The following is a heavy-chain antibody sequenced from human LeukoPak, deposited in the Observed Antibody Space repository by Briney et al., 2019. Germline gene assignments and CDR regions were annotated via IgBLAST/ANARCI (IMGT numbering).Heavy chain of an antibody. D-gene: IGHD3-3*01. CDR2: INHSGST. V-gene: IGHV4-34*01. Sequence: PSETLSLTCAVYGGSSSGYYWSWIRQPPGKGLEWIGEINHSGSTNYNPSLKSRVTISVDTSKNQFSLKLSSVTAADTAVYYCARGEWFRPGGAWFDPWGQGTLVTVSS. CDR1: GGSSSGYY. J-gene: IGHJ5*02. CDR3: ARGEWFRPGGAWFDP.